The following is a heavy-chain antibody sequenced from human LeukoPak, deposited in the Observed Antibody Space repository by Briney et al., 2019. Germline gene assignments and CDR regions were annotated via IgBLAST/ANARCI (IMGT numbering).Heavy chain of an antibody. CDR2: INTDGSST. D-gene: IGHD3-22*01. J-gene: IGHJ4*02. V-gene: IGHV3-74*01. CDR3: ARSLLYYYDSSGPEN. Sequence: SGGSLRLSCAASGFTFSNYWMHWVRQAPGKGLAWVSRINTDGSSTSYADSVKGRFTISRDNAKNTLYLQMNSLRVEDTAVYYCARSLLYYYDSSGPENWGQGSLVTVSS. CDR1: GFTFSNYW.